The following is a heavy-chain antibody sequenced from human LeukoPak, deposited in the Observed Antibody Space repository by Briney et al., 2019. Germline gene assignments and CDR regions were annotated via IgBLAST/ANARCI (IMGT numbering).Heavy chain of an antibody. V-gene: IGHV4-34*01. D-gene: IGHD4-17*01. Sequence: SETLSLTCAVYGGSFSGYYWNWIRQPPGKGLEWIGEINHSGSTHYNPSLKSRVTMSVDTSKDQFSMKLSSVTAADTAVYYCARDETTPLPGAYWGQGTLVTVSS. J-gene: IGHJ4*02. CDR3: ARDETTPLPGAY. CDR1: GGSFSGYY. CDR2: INHSGST.